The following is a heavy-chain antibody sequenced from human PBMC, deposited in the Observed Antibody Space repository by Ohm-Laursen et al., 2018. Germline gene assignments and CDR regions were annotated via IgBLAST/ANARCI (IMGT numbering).Heavy chain of an antibody. D-gene: IGHD3-22*01. V-gene: IGHV4-31*03. CDR2: IYYSGST. CDR3: ACYDSSGYCRAFDP. Sequence: TLSLTCTVSGGSISSGGYYWSWIRQHPGKGLEWIGYIYYSGSTYYNPSLKSRVTISVDTSKNQFSLKLSSVTAADTAVYYCACYDSSGYCRAFDPWGQGTLVTVSS. J-gene: IGHJ5*02. CDR1: GGSISSGGYY.